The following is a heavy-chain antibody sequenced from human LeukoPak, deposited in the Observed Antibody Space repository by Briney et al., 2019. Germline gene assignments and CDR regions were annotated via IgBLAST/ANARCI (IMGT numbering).Heavy chain of an antibody. CDR1: GGSISSYY. J-gene: IGHJ4*02. CDR2: IYASGTS. D-gene: IGHD5-24*01. Sequence: PSETLSLTCTVSGGSISSYYWTWIRQPARKGLGWIGRIYASGTSNYNPSLKSRVTISADKSKNQFSLRLSSVTAADTAVYYCARGLDGYGTFDYWGQGTLVTVSS. CDR3: ARGLDGYGTFDY. V-gene: IGHV4-4*07.